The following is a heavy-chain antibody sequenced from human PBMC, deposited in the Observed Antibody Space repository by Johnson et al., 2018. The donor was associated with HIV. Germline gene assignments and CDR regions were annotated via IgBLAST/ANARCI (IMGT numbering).Heavy chain of an antibody. CDR2: IYSSGSA. J-gene: IGHJ3*01. Sequence: VQLVETGGGLIQPGGSLRLSCAVSGFAVSNNYMSWVRQAPGQGLEWVSVIYSSGSAYNADSMKGRFTISRDNSKNTLFLQMNSLRAEDTAVFYCARACRDGYTCDVYDVWGQGTMVTVSS. CDR1: GFAVSNNY. V-gene: IGHV3-53*02. CDR3: ARACRDGYTCDVYDV. D-gene: IGHD5-24*01.